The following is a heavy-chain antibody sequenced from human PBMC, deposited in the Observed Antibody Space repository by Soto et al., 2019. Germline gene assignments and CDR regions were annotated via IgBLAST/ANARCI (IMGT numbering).Heavy chain of an antibody. V-gene: IGHV4-59*01. Sequence: PSETLSLTCTGSGCSISGYYWSWIRQPPGKGLEWIGYIYYTGSTDNNPSLKSRVTISVDTSKNQFSLKLSSVTAADTAVYYCARERAVAGSFDFWGQGTLVTVSS. CDR3: ARERAVAGSFDF. J-gene: IGHJ4*02. D-gene: IGHD6-19*01. CDR1: GCSISGYY. CDR2: IYYTGST.